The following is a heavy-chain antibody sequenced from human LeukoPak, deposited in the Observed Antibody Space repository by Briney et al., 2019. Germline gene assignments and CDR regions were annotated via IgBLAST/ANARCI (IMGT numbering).Heavy chain of an antibody. J-gene: IGHJ4*02. D-gene: IGHD3-3*01. CDR1: GFAFSSHW. CDR3: ARGNDYWSGYIDY. CDR2: VKNDGSST. Sequence: GGSLRLSCAASGFAFSSHWMHWVRQAPGKGLVWVSHVKNDGSSTNYADSVRGRFSISRDNAKNTLYLQMNSLRAEDTAVYYCARGNDYWSGYIDYWGQGTLVTVSS. V-gene: IGHV3-74*01.